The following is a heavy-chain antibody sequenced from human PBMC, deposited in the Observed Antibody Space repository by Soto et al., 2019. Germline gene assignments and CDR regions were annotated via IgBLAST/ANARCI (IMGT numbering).Heavy chain of an antibody. D-gene: IGHD1-26*01. V-gene: IGHV4-39*01. J-gene: IGHJ4*02. CDR3: ARHGGIVGATRGMDFDY. Sequence: QLQLQESGPGLVKPSETLSLTCTVSGGSISSSSYYWGWIRQPPGKWLEWIGSIYYSGSTYYNPSLKSRVTISVDTSKNQFSLKLSSVTAADTAVYYCARHGGIVGATRGMDFDYWGQGTLVTVSS. CDR2: IYYSGST. CDR1: GGSISSSSYY.